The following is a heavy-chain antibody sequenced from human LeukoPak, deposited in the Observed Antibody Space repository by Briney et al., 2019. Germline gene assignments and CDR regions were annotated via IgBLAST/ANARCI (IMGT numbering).Heavy chain of an antibody. Sequence: SETLSLTCAVYNGFDSYYMTIVRQPPGKGLEWIGSINNSGDTRCNPSLKSRVTISKDPSKNQFSLKLSSVTAADTAVYYCARGGDYGDHRAPFDYWGQGTLVTVSS. CDR2: INNSGDT. D-gene: IGHD4-17*01. J-gene: IGHJ4*02. CDR3: ARGGDYGDHRAPFDY. CDR1: NGFDSYY. V-gene: IGHV4-34*01.